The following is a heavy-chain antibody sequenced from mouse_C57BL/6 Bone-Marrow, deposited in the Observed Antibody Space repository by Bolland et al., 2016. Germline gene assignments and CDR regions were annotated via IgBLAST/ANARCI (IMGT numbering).Heavy chain of an antibody. J-gene: IGHJ2*01. D-gene: IGHD1-1*02. V-gene: IGHV1-75*01. Sequence: IFPGSGSTYYNEKFKGKATLTVDKSSSTASMLLSSLTSEDSAVYFCARSYGSYAMDYWGQGTT. CDR3: ARSYGSYAMDY. CDR2: IFPGSGST.